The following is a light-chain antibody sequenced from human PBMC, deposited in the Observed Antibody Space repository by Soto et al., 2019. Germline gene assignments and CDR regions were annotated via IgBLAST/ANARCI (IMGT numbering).Light chain of an antibody. CDR3: QQFGGSPLFT. CDR2: AAS. CDR1: QSISSSY. V-gene: IGKV3-20*01. Sequence: EIVLTQSPGTLSLSPGERATLSCRASQSISSSYLAWYQQKPGQAPRLLIYAASTRATGIPDRFSGSGSGTDFTLAINRLAPEDFAVYFCQQFGGSPLFTFGPGPKWISN. J-gene: IGKJ3*01.